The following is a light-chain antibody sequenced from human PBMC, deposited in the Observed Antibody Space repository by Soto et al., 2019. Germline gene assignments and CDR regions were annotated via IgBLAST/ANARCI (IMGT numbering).Light chain of an antibody. V-gene: IGKV3-20*01. CDR2: GTS. CDR1: QSVSSKY. J-gene: IGKJ3*01. CDR3: QQYGRSHFT. Sequence: EIVLTQSPGTLSLSPGERATLSCRASQSVSSKYLAWYQQKPGQAPRVLIYGTSIRASGVPERFSGGGSGTEFTITITRLEPEDFAVYYCQQYGRSHFTFGPGTKVDFK.